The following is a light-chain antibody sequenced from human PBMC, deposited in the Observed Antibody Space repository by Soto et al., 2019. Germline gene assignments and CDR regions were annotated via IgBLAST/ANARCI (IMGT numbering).Light chain of an antibody. J-gene: IGLJ2*01. CDR2: GNN. CDR3: AAWDDTLNGPL. V-gene: IGLV1-44*01. Sequence: QAVVTQPPSASGTPGQRVTISCSGSSSNIGRNDVNWYQQLPGTAPKVLIYGNNQRPSGVPDRFSGSKSGTSASLAISGLQSEDEADYYCAAWDDTLNGPLFGGGTQLTVL. CDR1: SSNIGRND.